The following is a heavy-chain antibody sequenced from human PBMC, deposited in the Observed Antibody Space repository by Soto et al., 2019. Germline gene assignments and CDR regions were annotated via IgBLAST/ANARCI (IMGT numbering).Heavy chain of an antibody. D-gene: IGHD3-10*01. J-gene: IGHJ5*02. CDR3: ARRERYYGSPGWFDP. CDR1: CGSISSFTYY. CDR2: VYYNENT. Sequence: SETLSLTCSVSCGSISSFTYYWGWIRQPPGKGLEWIGTVYYNENTYYNPSLKSRVTITVDTAKNQFSLNLRSVTAADTAMYFCARRERYYGSPGWFDPWGPGTLVTVSS. V-gene: IGHV4-39*01.